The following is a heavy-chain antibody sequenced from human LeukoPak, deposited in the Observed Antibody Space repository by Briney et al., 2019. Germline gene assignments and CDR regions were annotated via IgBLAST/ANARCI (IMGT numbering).Heavy chain of an antibody. Sequence: GGSLRLSCAASGFTFSSYAMSWVRQAPGKGLEWVSTISESGANTHYADSVKGRFTISRDNSKNTLYLQMNSLRAGDTAVYYCAKDPDDYGDYEGADYWGQGTLVTVSS. V-gene: IGHV3-23*01. CDR2: ISESGANT. D-gene: IGHD4-17*01. CDR1: GFTFSSYA. CDR3: AKDPDDYGDYEGADY. J-gene: IGHJ4*02.